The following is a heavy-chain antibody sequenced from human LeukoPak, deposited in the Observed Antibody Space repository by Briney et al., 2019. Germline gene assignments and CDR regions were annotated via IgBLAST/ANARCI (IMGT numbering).Heavy chain of an antibody. CDR3: ANVAFYYTSGTYI. CDR2: ISGNGRGDI. V-gene: IGHV3-23*01. Sequence: GGSLRLSCAASGFTFKNYAMSWVRQAPGKGLEWVSAISGNGRGDIYYTDSVKGRFTISRDNSKNTLYLQMNSLRDEDTAKYYCANVAFYYTSGTYIWGQGTLVTVSS. D-gene: IGHD3-10*01. J-gene: IGHJ4*02. CDR1: GFTFKNYA.